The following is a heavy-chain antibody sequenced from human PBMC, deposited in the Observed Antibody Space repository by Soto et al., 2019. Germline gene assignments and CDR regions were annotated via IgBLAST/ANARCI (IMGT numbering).Heavy chain of an antibody. Sequence: ETLSLTCTVSGGSISSSSYYWGWIRQPPGKGLEWIGYIYYSGSTNYNPSLKSRVTISVDTSKNQFSLKLSSVTAADTAVYYCARAKYYDFWSGYYQPTLLGNYYMDVWGKGTTVTAP. D-gene: IGHD3-3*01. CDR1: GGSISSSSYY. CDR3: ARAKYYDFWSGYYQPTLLGNYYMDV. J-gene: IGHJ6*03. V-gene: IGHV4-61*05. CDR2: IYYSGST.